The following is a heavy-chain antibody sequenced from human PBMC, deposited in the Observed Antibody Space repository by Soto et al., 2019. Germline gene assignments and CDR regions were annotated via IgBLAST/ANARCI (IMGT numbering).Heavy chain of an antibody. CDR3: ARDGEAARHFDY. V-gene: IGHV4-34*01. D-gene: IGHD6-6*01. J-gene: IGHJ4*02. Sequence: SETLSLTCAVYGGSFSGYYWSWIRQPPGKGLEWIGEINHSGSTNYNPSLKSRVTISVDTSKNQFSLKLSSVTAADTAVYYCARDGEAARHFDYWGQGTLVTVSS. CDR2: INHSGST. CDR1: GGSFSGYY.